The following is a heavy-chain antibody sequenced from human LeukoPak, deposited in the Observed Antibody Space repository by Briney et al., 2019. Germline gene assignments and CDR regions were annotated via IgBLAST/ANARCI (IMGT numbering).Heavy chain of an antibody. V-gene: IGHV3-15*01. D-gene: IGHD3-10*01. J-gene: IGHJ4*02. Sequence: PGGSLRLSCAASGFTFSDAWMTWARQAPGKGLEWVGRIKSTIDGGTTDYAAPVKGRFTVSRDDSKNTLYLQMNNLKTEDTAVFYCATLRGFDYWGQGTLVTVSS. CDR3: ATLRGFDY. CDR1: GFTFSDAW. CDR2: IKSTIDGGTT.